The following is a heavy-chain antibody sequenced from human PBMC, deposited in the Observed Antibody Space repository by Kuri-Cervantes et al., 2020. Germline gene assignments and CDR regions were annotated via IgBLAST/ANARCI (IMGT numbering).Heavy chain of an antibody. CDR3: ASRNGDYVDY. CDR2: ITYDGSNK. V-gene: IGHV3-30-3*01. D-gene: IGHD4-17*01. Sequence: GESLKIPCAASGFTFSSYAMHWVRQAPGKGLEWGAVITYDGSNKYYADSVKGRFTISRDNSKNTLYRQKNSPRAEETAVDYCASRNGDYVDYWGQGTLVTVSS. J-gene: IGHJ4*02. CDR1: GFTFSSYA.